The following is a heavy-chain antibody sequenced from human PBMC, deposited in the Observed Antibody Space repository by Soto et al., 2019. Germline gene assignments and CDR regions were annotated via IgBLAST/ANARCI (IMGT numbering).Heavy chain of an antibody. D-gene: IGHD2-2*01. V-gene: IGHV5-51*01. J-gene: IGHJ6*02. Sequence: GESLKISCKGSCYSFTSYRIGSVRQMPGKGLEWMGSIYPGDSDTRYSPCFRGQVTISADKSISTAYLQWSSLKASDTAMYYCARHAVASAKAWYYYYVMDVWGQGTTVTVSS. CDR1: CYSFTSYR. CDR3: ARHAVASAKAWYYYYVMDV. CDR2: IYPGDSDT.